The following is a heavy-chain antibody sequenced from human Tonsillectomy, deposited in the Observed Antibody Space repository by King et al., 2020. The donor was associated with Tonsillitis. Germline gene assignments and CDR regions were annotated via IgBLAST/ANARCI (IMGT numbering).Heavy chain of an antibody. J-gene: IGHJ4*02. V-gene: IGHV4-31*03. CDR1: GGSISSGAYY. Sequence: QLQESGPGLVKPSQTLSLTCNVSGGSISSGAYYWSWIRQHPVKGLEWIGYIYNSGSTFYNPSLESRVSMSLDTSKNQFSLKLSSLTAADTAVYYCAGCSISSCCYFDYWGQGTLVTVSS. CDR3: AGCSISSCCYFDY. CDR2: IYNSGST. D-gene: IGHD2-2*01.